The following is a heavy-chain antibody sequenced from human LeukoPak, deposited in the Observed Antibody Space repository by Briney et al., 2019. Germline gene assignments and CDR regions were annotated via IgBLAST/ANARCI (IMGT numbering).Heavy chain of an antibody. CDR1: GYSFTSYW. J-gene: IGHJ4*02. D-gene: IGHD5-18*01. V-gene: IGHV5-51*01. Sequence: PGESLKISCKGSGYSFTSYWIGWVRQMPGKGLEWMGIIYPGDSDTRYSPSFQGQVTISADKSISTAYLQWSSLKASDTAMYYYARHEDVAAMVNHFDYWGQGTLVTVSS. CDR2: IYPGDSDT. CDR3: ARHEDVAAMVNHFDY.